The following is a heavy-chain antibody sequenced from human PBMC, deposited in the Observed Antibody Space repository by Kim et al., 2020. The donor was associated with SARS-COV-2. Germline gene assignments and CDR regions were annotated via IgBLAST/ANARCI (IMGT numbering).Heavy chain of an antibody. Sequence: GESLKISCKGSGYSFTSYWISWVRQMPGKGLEWMGRIDPSDSYTNYSPSFQGHVTISADKSISTAYLQWSSLKASDTAMYYCARLLRGYSYGLEWFDPWGQGTLVTVSS. V-gene: IGHV5-10-1*01. CDR2: IDPSDSYT. D-gene: IGHD5-18*01. CDR1: GYSFTSYW. CDR3: ARLLRGYSYGLEWFDP. J-gene: IGHJ5*02.